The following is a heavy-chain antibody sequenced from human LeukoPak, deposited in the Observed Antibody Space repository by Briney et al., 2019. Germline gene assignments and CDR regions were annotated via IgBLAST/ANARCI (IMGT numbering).Heavy chain of an antibody. CDR3: ARFGKVTPGFDY. Sequence: GSLRLSCAASGFTFSSYDMHWVRQATGKGLEWVSAIGTAGDTYYPGSVKGRFTISRENAKNSLYLQMNSLRAGDTAVYYCARFGKVTPGFDYWGQGTLVTVSS. J-gene: IGHJ4*02. CDR1: GFTFSSYD. CDR2: IGTAGDT. V-gene: IGHV3-13*01. D-gene: IGHD4-23*01.